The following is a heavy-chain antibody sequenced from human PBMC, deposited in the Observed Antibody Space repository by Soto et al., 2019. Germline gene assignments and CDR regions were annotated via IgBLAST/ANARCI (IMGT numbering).Heavy chain of an antibody. J-gene: IGHJ3*02. V-gene: IGHV1-3*01. D-gene: IGHD4-17*01. CDR3: ARDRGDYSAFDI. CDR1: GYTFNTHA. Sequence: ASVKVSCKTSGYTFNTHAMHWARQAPGQRLEWMGWINGNTRYSQKFQGRVTITRDTSASTVYMELSSLKSEDTALYYCARDRGDYSAFDIWGQGTMVPVS. CDR2: INGNT.